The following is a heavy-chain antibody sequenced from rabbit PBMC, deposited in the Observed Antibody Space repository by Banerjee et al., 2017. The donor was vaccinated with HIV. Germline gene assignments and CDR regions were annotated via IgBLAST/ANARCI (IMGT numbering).Heavy chain of an antibody. CDR2: IYTSSGSA. J-gene: IGHJ4*01. Sequence: QEQLEESGGDLVKPEGSLTLTCTASGFTLSSYWMCWVRQAPGKGLEWIGCIYTSSGSAYYANWAKGRFTISKTSSTTVTLQMTSLTAADTATYFCARDLAGVTGWNFGLWGQGTLVTVS. CDR3: ARDLAGVTGWNFGL. D-gene: IGHD4-1*01. CDR1: GFTLSSYW. V-gene: IGHV1S45*01.